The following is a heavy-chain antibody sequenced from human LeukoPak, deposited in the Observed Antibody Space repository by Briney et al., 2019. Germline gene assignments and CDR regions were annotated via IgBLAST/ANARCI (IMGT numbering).Heavy chain of an antibody. CDR2: INHSGST. CDR3: ARVEYCSGGSCYSYYYYYGMDV. V-gene: IGHV4-34*01. Sequence: SETLSLTCAVYGGSFSGYYWSWIRQPPGKGLEWIGEINHSGSTNYNPSLKSRVTISVDTSKNQFSLKLSSVTAADTAVYYCARVEYCSGGSCYSYYYYYGMDVWGQGTTVTVSS. CDR1: GGSFSGYY. D-gene: IGHD2-15*01. J-gene: IGHJ6*02.